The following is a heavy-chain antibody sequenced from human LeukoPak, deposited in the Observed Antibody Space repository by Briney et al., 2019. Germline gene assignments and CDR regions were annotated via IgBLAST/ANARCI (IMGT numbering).Heavy chain of an antibody. V-gene: IGHV3-74*01. D-gene: IGHD3-9*01. CDR3: AADILTGYPNWFDP. CDR2: INSDGRST. J-gene: IGHJ5*02. Sequence: GGSLRLSCAASGFTFSSYWMHWVRHAPGKGLVWVSRINSDGRSTSYADSVKGRVTISRDNAKNTLYLHMNSLRAEDTAVCYGAADILTGYPNWFDPWGQGTLVTASS. CDR1: GFTFSSYW.